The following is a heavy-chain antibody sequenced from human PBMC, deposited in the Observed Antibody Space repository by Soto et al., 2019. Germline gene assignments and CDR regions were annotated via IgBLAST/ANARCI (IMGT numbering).Heavy chain of an antibody. V-gene: IGHV1-69*06. D-gene: IGHD3-9*01. J-gene: IGHJ4*02. CDR1: GGTFSSNA. CDR2: IIPIYASP. CDR3: AVTVTGSRSPLAH. Sequence: QVQLVQSGAEVKKPGSSVKVSCKASGGTFSSNAISWVRQAPGQGLEWMGGIIPIYASPDYAQNFQGRVTVTADKATSTAYLALSRLKFADSAIYYCAVTVTGSRSPLAHWGRGTLVSVSS.